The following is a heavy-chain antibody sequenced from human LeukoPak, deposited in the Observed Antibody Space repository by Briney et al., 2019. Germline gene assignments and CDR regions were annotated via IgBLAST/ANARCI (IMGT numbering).Heavy chain of an antibody. Sequence: GGSLRLSCAASGFTFSNNWMSWVRQAPGKGLEWVANINPDGGERYYVGSVKGRFTISRDNGKNSLCLQMNSLRVEDTAMYYCASSRGGEYWGQGTLVTVSS. V-gene: IGHV3-7*01. CDR3: ASSRGGEY. CDR2: INPDGGER. CDR1: GFTFSNNW. D-gene: IGHD3-10*01. J-gene: IGHJ4*02.